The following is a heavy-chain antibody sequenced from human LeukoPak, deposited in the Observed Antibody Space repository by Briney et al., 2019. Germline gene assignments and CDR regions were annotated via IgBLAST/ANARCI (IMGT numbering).Heavy chain of an antibody. CDR2: IRGSGGIT. J-gene: IGHJ4*02. Sequence: GGSLRVSCAASGFTFSSYAMSLVRQAPGKGLEGVSAIRGSGGITYYADSVKGRFTISRDNSKNTLYLQMNSLRAEDTAVYYCAKEGVATTYFDYWGQGTLVTVSS. CDR3: AKEGVATTYFDY. CDR1: GFTFSSYA. V-gene: IGHV3-23*01. D-gene: IGHD5-12*01.